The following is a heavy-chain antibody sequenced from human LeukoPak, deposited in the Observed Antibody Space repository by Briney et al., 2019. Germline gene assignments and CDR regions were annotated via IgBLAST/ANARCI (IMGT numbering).Heavy chain of an antibody. V-gene: IGHV3-30*19. CDR3: ARDPSVPSDYYYYGMDV. J-gene: IGHJ6*02. D-gene: IGHD2-2*01. CDR1: GFSFSTYG. CDR2: IYYDGRNK. Sequence: GGSLRLSCAASGFSFSTYGMHWVRQAPGKGLEWVAFIYYDGRNKFYADSVKGRFTISRDNSKNTLYLQMNSLRAEDTAVFYCARDPSVPSDYYYYGMDVWGQGTTVTVSS.